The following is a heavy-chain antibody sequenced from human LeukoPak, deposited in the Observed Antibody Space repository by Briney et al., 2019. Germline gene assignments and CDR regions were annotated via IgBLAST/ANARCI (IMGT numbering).Heavy chain of an antibody. D-gene: IGHD3-10*01. V-gene: IGHV1-8*01. CDR1: GYTFTSYD. J-gene: IGHJ4*02. Sequence: ASVKVSCKASGYTFTSYDINWVRQATGQGLEWMGWTNPNSGNTGYAQKFQGRVTMTRNTSISTAYMELSSLRSEDTAVYYCARGFRTLLFLYYWGQGTLVTVSS. CDR2: TNPNSGNT. CDR3: ARGFRTLLFLYY.